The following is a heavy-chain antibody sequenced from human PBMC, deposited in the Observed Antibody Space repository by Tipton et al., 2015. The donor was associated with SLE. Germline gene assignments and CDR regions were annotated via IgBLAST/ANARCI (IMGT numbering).Heavy chain of an antibody. J-gene: IGHJ3*02. D-gene: IGHD1-26*01. CDR1: GGSISSRSYD. CDR2: IYDTGNT. V-gene: IGHV4-39*07. CDR3: ARPIVGVAAFHI. Sequence: TLSLTCTVSGGSISSRSYDWGWIRQPPGKGLEWIGSIYDTGNTYYNPSLKSRVTISEDTSKNQFSLKLSSVTAADTAVYFCARPIVGVAAFHIWGPGTMVTVSS.